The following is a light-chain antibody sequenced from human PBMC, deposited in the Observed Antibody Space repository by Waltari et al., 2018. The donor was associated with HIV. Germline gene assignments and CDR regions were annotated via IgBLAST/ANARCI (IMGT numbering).Light chain of an antibody. CDR2: LGS. CDR1: KSLLHSNGYNY. V-gene: IGKV2-28*01. Sequence: DILMTQSPLSLSVTPGEPASLSCNSSKSLLHSNGYNYLDWCLQKQVQSPQLLIYLGSNRASGVPDRFSGSGSGTTFTLTISRVEAEDVGIYFCMRTLPTSGITVGQGTRLETK. J-gene: IGKJ5*01. CDR3: MRTLPTSGIT.